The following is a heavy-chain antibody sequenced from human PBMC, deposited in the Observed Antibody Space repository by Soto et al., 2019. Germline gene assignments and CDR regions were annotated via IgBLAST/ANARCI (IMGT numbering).Heavy chain of an antibody. CDR2: INAGNGNT. J-gene: IGHJ3*02. CDR3: ARDPSLGIAAAGSVDGTKLQTFQGAFDI. D-gene: IGHD6-13*01. CDR1: GYTFTSYA. V-gene: IGHV1-3*01. Sequence: VASVKVSCKASGYTFTSYAMHWVRQAPGQRLEWMGWINAGNGNTKYSQKFQGRVTITRDTSASTAYMELSNLRSEDTAVYYCARDPSLGIAAAGSVDGTKLQTFQGAFDIWGQGTMVTVSS.